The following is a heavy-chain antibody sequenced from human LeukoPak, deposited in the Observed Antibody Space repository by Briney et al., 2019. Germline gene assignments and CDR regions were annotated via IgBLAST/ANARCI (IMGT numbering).Heavy chain of an antibody. CDR2: ISGSHNTT. D-gene: IGHD1-14*01. CDR1: GFTFSTYA. V-gene: IGHV3-23*01. CDR3: AKETARPAGVFEY. J-gene: IGHJ4*02. Sequence: GGSLRLSCAASGFTFSTYAMSWGRQGPGRGLGWGSSISGSHNTTYPADSVKGRFTIPSDNSRNTLYLQMNSLRAEDTALYYCAKETARPAGVFEYWGQGTRVTVSS.